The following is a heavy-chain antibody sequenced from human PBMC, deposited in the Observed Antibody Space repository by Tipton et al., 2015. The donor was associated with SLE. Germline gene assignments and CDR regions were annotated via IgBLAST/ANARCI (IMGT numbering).Heavy chain of an antibody. CDR1: GGSISNPNW. V-gene: IGHV4-4*01. CDR2: VFHSGSA. CDR3: ARSSAFGARHNGLDV. Sequence: TLSLTCGVSGGSISNPNWWNWVRQSPGKGLEWIGEVFHSGSATYTPSLKSRVTLSVDNTKNQFSLKLKSVTAADTAVYFCARSSAFGARHNGLDVWGRGTTVTVSS. J-gene: IGHJ6*02. D-gene: IGHD3-3*02.